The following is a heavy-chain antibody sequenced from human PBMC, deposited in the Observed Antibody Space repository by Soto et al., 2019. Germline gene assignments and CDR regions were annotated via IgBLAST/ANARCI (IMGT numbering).Heavy chain of an antibody. J-gene: IGHJ4*02. Sequence: TLSLTLTVSGYSVSSAAHFLRWIRQPPRQCIEWIGYTYYSGTCYNPSLKSRVTISVDTSRNQFSLRLSSVTADDTAMYYCARDLAYCAAGSCYAKWGNWGQGTLVTVSS. CDR2: TYYSGT. V-gene: IGHV4-30-4*01. CDR3: ARDLAYCAAGSCYAKWGN. CDR1: GYSVSSAAHF. D-gene: IGHD2-15*01.